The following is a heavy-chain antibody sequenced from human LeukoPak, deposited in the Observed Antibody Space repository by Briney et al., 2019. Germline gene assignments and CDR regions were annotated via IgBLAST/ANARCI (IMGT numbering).Heavy chain of an antibody. CDR3: ARDLEYYYGSGSEFDY. D-gene: IGHD3-10*01. CDR1: GLTFTNYA. Sequence: GGSLRLSCVASGLTFTNYAMSWVRQSPGKGLEWVAVISYDGRDQYHADSVKGRFTISRDNSKNTLHLQMNSLRAEDTAVYYCARDLEYYYGSGSEFDYWGQGTLVTVSS. J-gene: IGHJ4*02. CDR2: ISYDGRDQ. V-gene: IGHV3-30*04.